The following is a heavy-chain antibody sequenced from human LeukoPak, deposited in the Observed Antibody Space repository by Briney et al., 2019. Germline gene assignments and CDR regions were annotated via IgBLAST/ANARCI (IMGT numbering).Heavy chain of an antibody. Sequence: QSGESLRLSCAASEFSVGSNYMTWVRQAPGKGLEWVSLIYSGGSTDYADSVRGRFTISRDNSKNTLYFQMNSLRAEDTAVYYCARGVGAHYYADVWGKGTTVTVSS. D-gene: IGHD3-16*01. CDR1: EFSVGSNY. V-gene: IGHV3-66*01. J-gene: IGHJ6*03. CDR3: ARGVGAHYYADV. CDR2: IYSGGST.